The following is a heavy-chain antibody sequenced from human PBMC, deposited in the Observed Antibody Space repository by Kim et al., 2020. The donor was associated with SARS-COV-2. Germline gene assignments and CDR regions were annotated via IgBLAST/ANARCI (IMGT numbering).Heavy chain of an antibody. J-gene: IGHJ4*02. D-gene: IGHD4-17*01. V-gene: IGHV4-31*01. Sequence: NPSLTSLVTNSVDTAKNPFSLNLSSVTAADTAVYYCARGLGDDYGDYGFDYWGQGTLVTVSS. CDR3: ARGLGDDYGDYGFDY.